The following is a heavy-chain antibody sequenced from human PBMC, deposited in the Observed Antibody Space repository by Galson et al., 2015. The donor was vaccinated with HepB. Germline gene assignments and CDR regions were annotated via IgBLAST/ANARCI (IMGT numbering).Heavy chain of an antibody. CDR1: GYTFTGYA. D-gene: IGHD6-19*01. J-gene: IGHJ5*01. V-gene: IGHV1-2*02. Sequence: SVKVSCKASGYTFTGYAMHWVRQAPGQGLEWMGWINPNSGSTNYAQKFQGRVTMTRDTSTSTAYMELSSLMSDDTAVYYCARSTSGWYAWFDSWGQGTLVTVSA. CDR2: INPNSGST. CDR3: ARSTSGWYAWFDS.